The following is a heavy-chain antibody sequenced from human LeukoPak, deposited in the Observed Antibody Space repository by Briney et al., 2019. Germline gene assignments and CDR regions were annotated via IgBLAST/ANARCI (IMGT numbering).Heavy chain of an antibody. CDR2: IYSGGST. CDR3: AREPNYYDSSGYKGPYDAFDI. V-gene: IGHV3-66*01. J-gene: IGHJ3*02. D-gene: IGHD3-22*01. Sequence: GGSLRLSCAASGFTVSSNYMSWVRQAPGKGLEWVSVIYSGGSTYYADSAKGRFTISRDNSKNTLYLQMNSLRAEDTAVYYCAREPNYYDSSGYKGPYDAFDIWGQGTMVTVSS. CDR1: GFTVSSNY.